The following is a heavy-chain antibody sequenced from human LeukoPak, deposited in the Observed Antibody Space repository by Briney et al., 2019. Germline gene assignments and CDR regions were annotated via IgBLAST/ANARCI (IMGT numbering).Heavy chain of an antibody. Sequence: SETLSLTCTVSGGSISSYYWGWIRQPPGKGLEWIGSIYHSGSTYYNPSLKSRVTISVDTSKNQFSLKLSSVTAADTAVYYCARGTMIVVTGWFDPWGQGTLVTVSS. J-gene: IGHJ5*02. CDR2: IYHSGST. CDR3: ARGTMIVVTGWFDP. V-gene: IGHV4-38-2*02. D-gene: IGHD3-22*01. CDR1: GGSISSYY.